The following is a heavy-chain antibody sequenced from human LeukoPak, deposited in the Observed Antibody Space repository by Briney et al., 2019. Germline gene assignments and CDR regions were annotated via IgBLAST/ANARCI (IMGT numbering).Heavy chain of an antibody. Sequence: PGGSLRLSCAASGFTFSSYAMHWVRQAPGKGLEWVAVIWYDGSHGYYAESVKGRFTISRDNSKNTMYLQMNSLRAEDTAAYYCAREDVLTGYSNAFDIWGQGTVVTVAS. J-gene: IGHJ3*02. CDR1: GFTFSSYA. CDR2: IWYDGSHG. V-gene: IGHV3-33*01. D-gene: IGHD3-9*01. CDR3: AREDVLTGYSNAFDI.